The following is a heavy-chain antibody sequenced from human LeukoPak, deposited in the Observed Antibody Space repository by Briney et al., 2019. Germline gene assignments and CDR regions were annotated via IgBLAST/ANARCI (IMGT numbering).Heavy chain of an antibody. CDR3: ARAVADDAFDI. J-gene: IGHJ3*02. Sequence: GASVKVSCKASGGTFSSYAISWVRQAPGQGLEWMGRIIPILGIANYAQKFQGRVTITADKSTSTAYMELSSLRSEDTAVYYCARAVADDAFDIWGQGTMDTVSS. CDR1: GGTFSSYA. CDR2: IIPILGIA. V-gene: IGHV1-69*04. D-gene: IGHD6-19*01.